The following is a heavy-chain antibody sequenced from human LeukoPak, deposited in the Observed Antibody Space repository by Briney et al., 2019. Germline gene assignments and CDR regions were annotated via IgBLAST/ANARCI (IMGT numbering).Heavy chain of an antibody. CDR1: GFTFSTYW. V-gene: IGHV3-74*01. J-gene: IGHJ4*02. CDR3: AKAPGYCSGGSCYDY. Sequence: GGSLRLSCAASGFTFSTYWMHWVRQAPGKGLVWVSRINGDESGTSYADSVKGRFTISRDNAKNTLYLQMKSLRADDTAVYYCAKAPGYCSGGSCYDYWGQGTLVTVSS. D-gene: IGHD2-15*01. CDR2: INGDESGT.